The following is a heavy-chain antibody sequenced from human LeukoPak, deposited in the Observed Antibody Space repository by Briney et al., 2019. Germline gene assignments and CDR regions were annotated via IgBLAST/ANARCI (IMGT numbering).Heavy chain of an antibody. CDR2: IIPIFGTA. Sequence: SVKVSCKASGGAFSSYAISWVRQAPGQGLEWMGGIIPIFGTANYAQKFQGRVTITADESTSTAYMELSSLRSEDTAVYYCARGPTYGDYWYYFDYWGQGTLVTVSS. CDR1: GGAFSSYA. V-gene: IGHV1-69*13. J-gene: IGHJ4*02. D-gene: IGHD4-17*01. CDR3: ARGPTYGDYWYYFDY.